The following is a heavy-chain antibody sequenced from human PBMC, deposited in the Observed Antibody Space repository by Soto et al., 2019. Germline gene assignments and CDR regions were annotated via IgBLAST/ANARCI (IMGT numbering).Heavy chain of an antibody. J-gene: IGHJ4*02. CDR1: GFTFKHNA. D-gene: IGHD6-13*01. CDR3: AREGIAESGPNYYDF. V-gene: IGHV3-30-3*01. CDR2: ISYDGSTK. Sequence: QVQLVKSGGGVVHPGRSLTIFCTASGFTFKHNAMHWIRQAPAKGLEWVADISYDGSTKNYADSVKGRFTISRDNSKNTLSLHMSALKGEDTATYYCAREGIAESGPNYYDFWGQGTLVAVSS.